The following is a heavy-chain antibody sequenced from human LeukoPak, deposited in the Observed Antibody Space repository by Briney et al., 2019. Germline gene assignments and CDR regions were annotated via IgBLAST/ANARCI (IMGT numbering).Heavy chain of an antibody. J-gene: IGHJ3*02. CDR2: ISYDGSNK. CDR1: GFTFSSYA. Sequence: PGRSLRLSCAASGFTFSSYAMHWVRQAPGKGLEWVAVISYDGSNKYYADSVKGRFTISRDNSKNTLYLQMNSLRAEDTAVYYCARDLTYYYDSRGQNAFDIWGQGTMVTVSS. D-gene: IGHD3-22*01. V-gene: IGHV3-30-3*01. CDR3: ARDLTYYYDSRGQNAFDI.